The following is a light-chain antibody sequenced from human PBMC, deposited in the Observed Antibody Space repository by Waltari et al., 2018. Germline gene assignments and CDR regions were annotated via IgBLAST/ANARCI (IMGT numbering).Light chain of an antibody. CDR1: SSDVGGYNY. CDR3: SSYTSSSTVV. Sequence: QSALTQPASVSGSPGQSITLPCTGPSSDVGGYNYVSWYQQHPGKAPKLMIYDVSNRPSGVSNRFSGSKSGNTASLTISGLQAEDEADYYCSSYTSSSTVVFGGGTKLTVL. CDR2: DVS. V-gene: IGLV2-14*01. J-gene: IGLJ2*01.